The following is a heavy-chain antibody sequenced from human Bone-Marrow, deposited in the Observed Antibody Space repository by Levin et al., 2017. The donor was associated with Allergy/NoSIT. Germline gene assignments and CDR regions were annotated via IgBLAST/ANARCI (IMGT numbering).Heavy chain of an antibody. J-gene: IGHJ4*02. V-gene: IGHV3-23*01. Sequence: LSLTCAASGLPFSTSAMSWVRQAPGKGLEWVSTISNSGGKTYYADSVKGRFTISRDNSKNTLYLQMDSLRAEDRAIYFCAKDRTSAGSGRIDYWGQGTLVTVSS. CDR1: GLPFSTSA. CDR3: AKDRTSAGSGRIDY. CDR2: ISNSGGKT. D-gene: IGHD2-15*01.